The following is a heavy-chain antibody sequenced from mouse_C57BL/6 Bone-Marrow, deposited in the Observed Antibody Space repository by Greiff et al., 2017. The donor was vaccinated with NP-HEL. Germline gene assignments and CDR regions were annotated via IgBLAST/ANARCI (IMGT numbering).Heavy chain of an antibody. J-gene: IGHJ4*01. D-gene: IGHD5-1-1*01. CDR1: GYTFTSYW. V-gene: IGHV1-69*01. Sequence: VQLQQPGAELVMPGASVKLSCKASGYTFTSYWMHWVKQRPGQGLEWIGEIDPSDSYTNYNQKFKGKSTLTVDKSSSTAYMQLSSLTSEDSAVYYCSINISHYAMDYWGQGTSVTVSS. CDR2: IDPSDSYT. CDR3: SINISHYAMDY.